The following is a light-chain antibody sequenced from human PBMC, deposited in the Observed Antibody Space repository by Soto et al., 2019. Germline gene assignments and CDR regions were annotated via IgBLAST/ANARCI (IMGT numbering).Light chain of an antibody. J-gene: IGKJ1*01. Sequence: DIQMTQSPSTLSASVGDRVTITCRASQSISTWLAWYQQKPGKAPNLLIYDASTLQSGVPSRFSGSGSATEFTLTISSLQAEDVASYYCQQYSTYLWTFGQGTKVDI. CDR2: DAS. CDR3: QQYSTYLWT. V-gene: IGKV1-5*01. CDR1: QSISTW.